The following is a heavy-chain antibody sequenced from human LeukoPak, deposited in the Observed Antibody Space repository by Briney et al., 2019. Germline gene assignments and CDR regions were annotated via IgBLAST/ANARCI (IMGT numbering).Heavy chain of an antibody. Sequence: GGSLRLSCAASGFTFSSYAMSWVRQAPGKGLEWVSAISGSGGSTYYADSVKGRFTISRDNSKNTLYLQMNSLRAKDTAVYYCASDKGKGYCSSTSCFSGEFDPWGQGTLVTVSS. V-gene: IGHV3-23*01. CDR3: ASDKGKGYCSSTSCFSGEFDP. CDR1: GFTFSSYA. CDR2: ISGSGGST. D-gene: IGHD2-2*01. J-gene: IGHJ5*02.